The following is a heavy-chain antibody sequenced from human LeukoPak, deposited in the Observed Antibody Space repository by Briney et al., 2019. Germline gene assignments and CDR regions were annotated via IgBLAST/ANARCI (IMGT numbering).Heavy chain of an antibody. CDR3: AGTDTMIDAFDI. Sequence: PGGSLRLSCAASGFTFSSYGMHWVRQAPGKGLEWVTSIWYDGSNKYYADSVKGRFTISRDNSKNTLYLQMNSLRAEDTAVYYCAGTDTMIDAFDIWGQGTMVTVSS. CDR1: GFTFSSYG. D-gene: IGHD3-22*01. J-gene: IGHJ3*02. CDR2: IWYDGSNK. V-gene: IGHV3-33*01.